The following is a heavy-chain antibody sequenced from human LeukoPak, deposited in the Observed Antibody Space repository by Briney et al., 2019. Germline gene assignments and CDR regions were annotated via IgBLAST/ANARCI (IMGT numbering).Heavy chain of an antibody. D-gene: IGHD2-2*01. J-gene: IGHJ4*02. Sequence: PSETLSLTCAVYGGSFSGYYWSWIRQPPVKGQEWIGEINHRGSTNYNPSLKCQVTISVDTSKNQFSLRLSSVTAADTAVYYCARKPAVGLNRGYWGQGTLVTVSS. CDR2: INHRGST. CDR1: GGSFSGYY. CDR3: ARKPAVGLNRGY. V-gene: IGHV4-34*01.